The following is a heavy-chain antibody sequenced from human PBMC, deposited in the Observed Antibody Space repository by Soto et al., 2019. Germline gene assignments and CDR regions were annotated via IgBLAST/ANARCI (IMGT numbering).Heavy chain of an antibody. CDR1: GFTFSNFW. V-gene: IGHV3-7*05. CDR2: IKEDGSAK. J-gene: IGHJ4*02. Sequence: EVQLVESGGGLVQPGGSLRLSCAASGFTFSNFWMSWVRQAPGKGLGWVAAIKEDGSAKNYVDSVRGRFTISRDKAKNLLYMQMNSLRADDTTVDYCARDVIGGQGSLVSVSS. CDR3: ARDVI.